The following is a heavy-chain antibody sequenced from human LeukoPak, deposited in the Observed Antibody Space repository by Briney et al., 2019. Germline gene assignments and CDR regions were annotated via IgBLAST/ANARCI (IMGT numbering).Heavy chain of an antibody. CDR2: ISSGGSSI. D-gene: IGHD6-19*01. Sequence: GGSLRLSCAASGSTFSDYYMSWIRQAPGKGLEWVSYISSGGSSIYYADSVKGRFTISRDNAKNSLYLQMNSLRAEDTAVYYCASTRYSSAWYSVYWGQGTLVTVSS. CDR3: ASTRYSSAWYSVY. CDR1: GSTFSDYY. J-gene: IGHJ4*02. V-gene: IGHV3-11*04.